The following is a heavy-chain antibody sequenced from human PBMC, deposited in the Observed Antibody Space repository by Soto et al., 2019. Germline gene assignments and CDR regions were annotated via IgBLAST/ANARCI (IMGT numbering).Heavy chain of an antibody. Sequence: QLRLQESGPGLVKPSETLSLTCSISGGSITASVWWTWVRLTPEKGLQWIGEVFHTGSVNYNPSLQSRLTISVDKSMGQFSLSLTSVTDADTAVYYCARKAWTRLDYWGQGALVTVSS. CDR1: GGSITASVW. CDR2: VFHTGSV. V-gene: IGHV4-4*02. J-gene: IGHJ4*02. D-gene: IGHD1-1*01. CDR3: ARKAWTRLDY.